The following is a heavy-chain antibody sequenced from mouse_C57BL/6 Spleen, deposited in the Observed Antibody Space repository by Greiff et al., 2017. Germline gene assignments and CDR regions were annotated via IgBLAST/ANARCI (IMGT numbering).Heavy chain of an antibody. CDR1: GYTFTSYW. J-gene: IGHJ3*01. CDR3: AMCSSLPWFAD. Sequence: QVQLQQPGAELVKPGASVKVSCKASGYTFTSYWMHWVKQRPGQGLEWIGRIHPSDSDTNYNQKFKGKATLTVGKSSSTAYMQLSSLTSEDSAVYYCAMCSSLPWFADWGQGTLVTVSA. CDR2: IHPSDSDT. D-gene: IGHD1-1*01. V-gene: IGHV1-74*01.